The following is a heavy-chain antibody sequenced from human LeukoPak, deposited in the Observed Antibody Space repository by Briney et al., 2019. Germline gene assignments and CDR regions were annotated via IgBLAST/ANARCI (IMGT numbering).Heavy chain of an antibody. D-gene: IGHD3-9*01. CDR3: VRSAAYGLRYFDNFDY. CDR1: GGSISSSDYY. V-gene: IGHV4-39*02. CDR2: IYHSGST. J-gene: IGHJ4*02. Sequence: PSETLSLTCTVSGGSISSSDYYWGWIRQPPGKGLEWIGSIYHSGSTYYSPSLQSRVTISAGTSKKDLSLKLSSVTAADTAVYYCVRSAAYGLRYFDNFDYWGQGTLVTVSS.